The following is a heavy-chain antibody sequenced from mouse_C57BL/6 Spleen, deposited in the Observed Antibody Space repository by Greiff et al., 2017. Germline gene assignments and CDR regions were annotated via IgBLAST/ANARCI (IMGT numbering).Heavy chain of an antibody. Sequence: QVQLKESGPGLVAPSQCLSITCTVSGFSLTSYGVSWVRQPPGKGLEWLGVKWGDGSTNYHSDIISRLSISKKNSKSQVFVKRNSLQTDDTATYYCAKRDWYAYWGQSTLVTVSA. CDR3: AKRDWYAY. CDR2: KWGDGST. CDR1: GFSLTSYG. V-gene: IGHV2-3*01. J-gene: IGHJ3*01.